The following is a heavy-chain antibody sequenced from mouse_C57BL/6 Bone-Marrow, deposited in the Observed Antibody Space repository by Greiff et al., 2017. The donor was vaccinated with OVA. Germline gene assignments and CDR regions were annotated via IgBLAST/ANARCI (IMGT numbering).Heavy chain of an antibody. J-gene: IGHJ2*01. D-gene: IGHD1-1*01. CDR2: INPSSGYT. Sequence: QVQLQQSGAELAKPGASVKLSCKASGYTFTSYWMHWVKQRPGQGLEWIGYINPSSGYTKYNQKFKDKATLTAYKSSSTAYMQLSSLTYEDSAVYYCAKKILLITTVVDYWGQGTALTVSS. V-gene: IGHV1-7*01. CDR3: AKKILLITTVVDY. CDR1: GYTFTSYW.